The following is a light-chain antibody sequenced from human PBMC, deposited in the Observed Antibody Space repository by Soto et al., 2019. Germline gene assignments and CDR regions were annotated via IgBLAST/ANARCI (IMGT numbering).Light chain of an antibody. CDR2: AAS. CDR1: QDIINR. J-gene: IGKJ4*01. Sequence: DIQMTQSPSSLSASVGDRITITCRASQDIINRLVWFQQKPGKAPKSLIYAASNLQSGVPSKFRGSGSGTDFTLTISSLQPEDFGTYYCQQYKDYPLTFGGGTRVEIK. V-gene: IGKV1-16*02. CDR3: QQYKDYPLT.